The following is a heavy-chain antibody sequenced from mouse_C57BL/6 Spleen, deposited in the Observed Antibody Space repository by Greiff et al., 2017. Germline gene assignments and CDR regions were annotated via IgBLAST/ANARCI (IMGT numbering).Heavy chain of an antibody. CDR1: GYTFTSYW. J-gene: IGHJ1*03. V-gene: IGHV1-53*01. CDR3: ARPYGSSYGYFDV. D-gene: IGHD1-1*01. CDR2: INPSNGGT. Sequence: QVHVKQPGTELVKPGASVKLSCKASGYTFTSYWMHWVKQRPGQGLEWIGNINPSNGGTNYNEKFKSKATLTVDKSSSTAYMQLSSLTSEDSAVYYCARPYGSSYGYFDVWGTGTTVTVSS.